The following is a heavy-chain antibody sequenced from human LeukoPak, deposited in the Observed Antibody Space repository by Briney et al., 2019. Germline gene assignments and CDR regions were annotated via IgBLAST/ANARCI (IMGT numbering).Heavy chain of an antibody. V-gene: IGHV3-23*01. D-gene: IGHD6-13*01. CDR2: ISGSGGST. CDR3: AKHEQQLVLGWFDP. CDR1: GFTFSSYA. Sequence: GGSLRLSCAASGFTFSSYAMSWVRQAPGKGLEWVSAISGSGGSTYYADSVKGRFTISRDNSKNTLYLQMNSPRAEDTAVYYCAKHEQQLVLGWFDPWGQGTLVTVSS. J-gene: IGHJ5*02.